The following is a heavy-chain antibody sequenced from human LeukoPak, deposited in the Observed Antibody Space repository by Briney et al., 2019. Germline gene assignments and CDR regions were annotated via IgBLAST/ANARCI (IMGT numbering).Heavy chain of an antibody. J-gene: IGHJ6*02. D-gene: IGHD4-17*01. CDR3: AREYGKPYYYYGMDV. CDR1: GYTFTSYW. CDR2: IYPGDSDT. V-gene: IGHV5-51*01. Sequence: KVSCKASGYTFTSYWIGWVRQMPGKGLEWMGIIYPGDSDTRYSPSFQGQVTISADKSISTAYLQWSSLKASDTAMYYCAREYGKPYYYYGMDVWGQGTTVTVSS.